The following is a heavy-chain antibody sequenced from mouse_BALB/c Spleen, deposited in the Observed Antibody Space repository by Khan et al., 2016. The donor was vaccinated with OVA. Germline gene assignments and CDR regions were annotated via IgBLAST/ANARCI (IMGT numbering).Heavy chain of an antibody. CDR1: GYTFTNYW. CDR2: INPSNGRS. D-gene: IGHD2-1*01. CDR3: VRLYYALFAD. Sequence: QVQLQQPGAELVKPGASVKLSCKTSGYTFTNYWMHWVKQRPGQGLEWIGEINPSNGRSYYNEKFKKKATLTVDKSSTTAYIQLSSLTSEDSAVYYCVRLYYALFADWGQGTLVSVSA. J-gene: IGHJ3*01. V-gene: IGHV1S81*02.